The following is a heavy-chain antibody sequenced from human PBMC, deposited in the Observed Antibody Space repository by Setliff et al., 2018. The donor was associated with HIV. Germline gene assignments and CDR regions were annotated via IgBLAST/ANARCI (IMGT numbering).Heavy chain of an antibody. CDR2: ISSGSSYI. J-gene: IGHJ4*02. Sequence: AGSLRLSCETSGFTFGDFCMNWVRQAPGKGLEWVSSISSGSSYIYYAESVKGRFTISRDNSKNTLYLQMNSLRAEDTAVYYCARDTPLSHFDYWGQGILVTVSS. CDR3: ARDTPLSHFDY. CDR1: GFTFGDFC. V-gene: IGHV3-21*04.